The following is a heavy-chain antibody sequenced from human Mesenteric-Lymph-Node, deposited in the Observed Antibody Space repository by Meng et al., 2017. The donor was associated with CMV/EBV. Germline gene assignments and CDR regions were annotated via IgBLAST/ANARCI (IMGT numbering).Heavy chain of an antibody. J-gene: IGHJ4*02. Sequence: ASGFTVSRSFRTGLRHAPQKVLEWVSVIYSGGSTYYAHSVTGRFTVSRDNSKSRLNLQMNSLRIEDTAMYYCATQLHMCGCDCDSEWGQGTLVTVSS. CDR3: ATQLHMCGCDCDSE. D-gene: IGHD2-21*01. CDR2: IYSGGST. V-gene: IGHV3-66*02. CDR1: GFTVSRSF.